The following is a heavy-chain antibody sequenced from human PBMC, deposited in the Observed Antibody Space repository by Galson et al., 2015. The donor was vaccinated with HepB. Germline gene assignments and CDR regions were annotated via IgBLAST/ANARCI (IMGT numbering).Heavy chain of an antibody. CDR1: GYTFTSYY. J-gene: IGHJ6*02. Sequence: SVKVSCKASGYTFTSYYMHWVRQAPGQGLEWMGIINPSGGSTSYAQKFQGRVTMTRDTSTSTVYMELSSLRSEDTAVYYCAREGFWSGHAGIYYYYYGMDVWGQGTTVTVSS. D-gene: IGHD3-3*01. CDR2: INPSGGST. CDR3: AREGFWSGHAGIYYYYYGMDV. V-gene: IGHV1-46*01.